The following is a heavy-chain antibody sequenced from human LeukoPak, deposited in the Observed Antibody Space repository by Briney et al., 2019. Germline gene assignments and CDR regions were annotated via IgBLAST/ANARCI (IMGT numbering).Heavy chain of an antibody. CDR2: ISAYNGNT. Sequence: ASVNVSCTASGYTFTSYGISWVRQPPGQGLEWMGWISAYNGNTNYAQTLQGRVTMTTDTSTNTAYMELRSLRSDDTAVYYCARGDYDILTGYYPLYYWGQGTLVTVSS. CDR3: ARGDYDILTGYYPLYY. D-gene: IGHD3-9*01. CDR1: GYTFTSYG. V-gene: IGHV1-18*01. J-gene: IGHJ4*02.